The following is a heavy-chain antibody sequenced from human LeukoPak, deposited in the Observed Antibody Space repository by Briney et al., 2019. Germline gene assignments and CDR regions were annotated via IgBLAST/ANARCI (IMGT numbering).Heavy chain of an antibody. V-gene: IGHV4-34*01. J-gene: IGHJ4*02. CDR2: ISHRGST. CDR1: GGSFSGYY. CDR3: ARAPPYFDY. Sequence: SETLSLTCAVYGGSFSGYYWSWIRQPPGKGLEWIGEISHRGSTSYNPSLKSRVSISVDRSKNQFSLKLSSVTAADTAVYYCARAPPYFDYWGQGTLVTVSS.